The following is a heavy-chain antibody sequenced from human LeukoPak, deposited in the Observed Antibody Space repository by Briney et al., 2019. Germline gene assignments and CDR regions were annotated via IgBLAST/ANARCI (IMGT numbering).Heavy chain of an antibody. J-gene: IGHJ5*02. CDR3: ARDSPVIAGVWTNWFDP. CDR1: GGTFSSNA. D-gene: IGHD3-22*01. CDR2: IIPIFGTA. Sequence: SVKVSCKASGGTFSSNALSWVRQAPGQGLEWMGGIIPIFGTANYAQKFQGRVTITADKSTSTAYMELSSLRSEDTAVYYCARDSPVIAGVWTNWFDPWGQGTLVTVSS. V-gene: IGHV1-69*06.